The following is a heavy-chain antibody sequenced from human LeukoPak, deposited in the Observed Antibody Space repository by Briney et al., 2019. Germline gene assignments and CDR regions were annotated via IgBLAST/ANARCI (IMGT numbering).Heavy chain of an antibody. Sequence: VASVKVSCKASGGTFSSYAISWVRQATGQGPEWMGWMNPNSGNTGYAQKFQGRVTMTRNTSISTAYMELSSLRSEDTAVYYCARANTAMGACYWGQGTLVTVSS. V-gene: IGHV1-8*02. CDR2: MNPNSGNT. J-gene: IGHJ4*02. CDR3: ARANTAMGACY. D-gene: IGHD5-18*01. CDR1: GGTFSSYA.